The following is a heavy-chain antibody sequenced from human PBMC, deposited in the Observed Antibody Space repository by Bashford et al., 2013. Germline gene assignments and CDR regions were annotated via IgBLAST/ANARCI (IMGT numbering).Heavy chain of an antibody. D-gene: IGHD3-22*01. CDR2: IYWNDDK. V-gene: IGHV2-5*01. J-gene: IGHJ4*02. CDR3: ACGGDSTGPPVY. Sequence: WIRQPPREGPGWLALIYWNDDKRYSPSLKSRLTITKDTSKNQVVLTMTNMDPVDTATYYCACGGDSTGPPVYWGQGTLVTVSS.